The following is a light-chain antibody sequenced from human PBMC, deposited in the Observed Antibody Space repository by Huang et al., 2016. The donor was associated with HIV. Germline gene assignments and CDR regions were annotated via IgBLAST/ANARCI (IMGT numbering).Light chain of an antibody. J-gene: IGKJ4*01. Sequence: EIEMTQYPATLSVSPGERATLSCRASHSVDSDLAWYQQKPGQAPRLLIYDASTRATGISAKFNGTGSGTEFSLSITNLQSEDFAVYYCQHYNDWPPLTFGGGTKVEI. CDR2: DAS. CDR3: QHYNDWPPLT. V-gene: IGKV3-15*01. CDR1: HSVDSD.